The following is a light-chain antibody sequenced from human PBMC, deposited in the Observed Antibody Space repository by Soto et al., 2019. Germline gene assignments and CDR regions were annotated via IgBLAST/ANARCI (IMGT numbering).Light chain of an antibody. CDR2: KAS. J-gene: IGKJ1*01. CDR3: QQYNSYSRT. CDR1: QSISSW. Sequence: DIEMIQSPSTLSASVGDRVTITCRASQSISSWLAWYQQKPGKAPKVLIYKASSLEGGVPSRFSGSGSGTEFTLTISCLQPDDFATYYCQQYNSYSRTFGQGTKVEVK. V-gene: IGKV1-5*03.